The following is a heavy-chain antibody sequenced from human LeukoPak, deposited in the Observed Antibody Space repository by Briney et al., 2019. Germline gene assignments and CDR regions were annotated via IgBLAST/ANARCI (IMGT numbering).Heavy chain of an antibody. Sequence: GGSLRLSCAASGFTFDDYAMHWVRQAPGKGLEWVSGISWNSGSIGYADSVKGRFTISRDSSKNTLYLQMNSLRAEDTAVYYCAGGRYSSSSFDYWGQGTLVTVSS. V-gene: IGHV3-9*01. CDR3: AGGRYSSSSFDY. J-gene: IGHJ4*02. CDR2: ISWNSGSI. D-gene: IGHD6-6*01. CDR1: GFTFDDYA.